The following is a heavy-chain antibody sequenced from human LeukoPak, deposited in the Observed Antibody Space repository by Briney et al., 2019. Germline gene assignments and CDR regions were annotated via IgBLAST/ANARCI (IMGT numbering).Heavy chain of an antibody. Sequence: ASVKVSCKASGYTFTGYYMHWVRQAPGQGLEWMGWINPNSGGTNYAQKFQGRVTMTRDTSISTAYMELSRLRSDDTAVYYCARRRVAGSWFDPWGQGTLVTVSS. CDR1: GYTFTGYY. V-gene: IGHV1-2*02. CDR2: INPNSGGT. J-gene: IGHJ5*02. CDR3: ARRRVAGSWFDP.